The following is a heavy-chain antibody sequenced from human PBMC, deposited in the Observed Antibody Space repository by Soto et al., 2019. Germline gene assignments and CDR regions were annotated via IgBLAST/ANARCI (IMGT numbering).Heavy chain of an antibody. Sequence: SETLSLTCTVSGGCFSSGDYYWSWIRQPPWKGLEWIGYIYYSGSTYYNPSLKSLVTISVDTSKNKFSLKLSSATAADTAVYYCARDVFPSNWNIGARGNWFDPWGQGTLVTV. CDR1: GGCFSSGDYY. V-gene: IGHV4-30-4*01. J-gene: IGHJ5*02. D-gene: IGHD1-20*01. CDR2: IYYSGST. CDR3: ARDVFPSNWNIGARGNWFDP.